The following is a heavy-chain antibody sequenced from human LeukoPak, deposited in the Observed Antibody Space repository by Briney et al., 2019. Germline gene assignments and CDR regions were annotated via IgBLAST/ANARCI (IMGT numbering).Heavy chain of an antibody. CDR3: ARSLGYCSSTSCYRFDP. J-gene: IGHJ5*02. D-gene: IGHD2-2*02. CDR2: INHSGST. Sequence: SETLSLTCAVYGGSFSGYYWSWIRQPPGKGLEWIGEINHSGSTNYNPSLKSRVTISVDTSKNQFSLKLSSVTAADTAVYYCARSLGYCSSTSCYRFDPWGQGTLVTVSS. V-gene: IGHV4-34*01. CDR1: GGSFSGYY.